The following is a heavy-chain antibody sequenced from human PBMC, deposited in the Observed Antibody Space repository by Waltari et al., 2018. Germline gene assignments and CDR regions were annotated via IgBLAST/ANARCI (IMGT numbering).Heavy chain of an antibody. D-gene: IGHD2-15*01. Sequence: QLQLQESGPGLAKPSETLSLTCTVSGVSIRNRNTYWGWIRHPPGKGLEWIGNLYYNGNTYDNPSLKSRVTMSIDTSNTQFSLKLSSLTAADTAVYYCARPLCSGGHCYSDDAFDIWGHGTMVTVSS. CDR2: LYYNGNT. J-gene: IGHJ3*02. CDR1: GVSIRNRNTY. V-gene: IGHV4-39*01. CDR3: ARPLCSGGHCYSDDAFDI.